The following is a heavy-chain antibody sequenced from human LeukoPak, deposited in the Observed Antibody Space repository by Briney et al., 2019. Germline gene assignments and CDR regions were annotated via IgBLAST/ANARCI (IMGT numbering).Heavy chain of an antibody. CDR2: ITWNRDNI. CDR1: GFTFSSYA. V-gene: IGHV3-9*01. Sequence: TGGSLRLSCAASGFTFSSYAMSWVRQAPGKGLEWVSGITWNRDNIGYGDSVKGRFTISRDNVKNVLYLQMTSLRPEDTALYYCAKDLSSAITSALVLDVWGQGTTVIVSS. D-gene: IGHD3-22*01. J-gene: IGHJ6*02. CDR3: AKDLSSAITSALVLDV.